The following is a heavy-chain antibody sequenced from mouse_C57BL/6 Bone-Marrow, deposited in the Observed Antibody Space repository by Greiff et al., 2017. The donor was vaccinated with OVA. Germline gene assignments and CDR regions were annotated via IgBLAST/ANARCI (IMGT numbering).Heavy chain of an antibody. V-gene: IGHV1-64*01. D-gene: IGHD2-2*01. Sequence: QVQLKQSGAELVKPGASVKLSCKASGYTFTSYWMHWVKQRPGQGLEWIGMIHPNSGSTNYNEKFKSKATLTVDKSSSTAYMQLSSLTSEDSAVYYCARDGYANYAMDYWGQGTSVTVSS. J-gene: IGHJ4*01. CDR1: GYTFTSYW. CDR2: IHPNSGST. CDR3: ARDGYANYAMDY.